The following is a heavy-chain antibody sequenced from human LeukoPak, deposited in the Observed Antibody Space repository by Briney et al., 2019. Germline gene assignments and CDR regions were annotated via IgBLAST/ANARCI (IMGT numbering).Heavy chain of an antibody. J-gene: IGHJ6*04. D-gene: IGHD3-10*02. CDR2: IKDKSNGGTT. CDR3: AELGITMIGGV. CDR1: GLPFSTVW. Sequence: GGSLRLSCAASGLPFSTVWMSWVRQAPGKGLEWVARIKDKSNGGTTDYTAPVTGRFTISRDNAKNSLYLQMNSLRAEDTAVYYCAELGITMIGGVWGKGTTVTISS. V-gene: IGHV3-15*01.